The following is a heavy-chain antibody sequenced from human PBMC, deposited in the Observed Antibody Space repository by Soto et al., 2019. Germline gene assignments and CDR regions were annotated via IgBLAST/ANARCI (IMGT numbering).Heavy chain of an antibody. CDR3: ARDRDKQXWLQPPPRYYYYYGMDV. V-gene: IGHV1-69*13. CDR1: GGTFSSYA. D-gene: IGHD5-18*01. J-gene: IGHJ6*02. Sequence: SVKVSCKASGGTFSSYAISWVRQAPGQGLEWMGGIIPIFGTANYAQKFQGRVTITADESTSTAYMELSSLRSEDTAVYYCARDRDKQXWLQPPPRYYYYYGMDVWGQGTTVTVSS. CDR2: IIPIFGTA.